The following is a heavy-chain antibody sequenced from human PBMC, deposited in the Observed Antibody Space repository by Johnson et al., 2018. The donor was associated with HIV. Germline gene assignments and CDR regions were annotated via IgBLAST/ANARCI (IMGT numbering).Heavy chain of an antibody. J-gene: IGHJ3*01. CDR3: TKAVDTAMTDAFDV. CDR2: INWNGGST. CDR1: GFTFDDYG. D-gene: IGHD5-18*01. V-gene: IGHV3-20*04. Sequence: EVQLVESGGGVVRPGGSLRLSCAASGFTFDDYGMSWVRQAPGKGLEWVSGINWNGGSTGYADSVKGRFTISRDNSKNTLYLQMNSLRAEDTALYYCTKAVDTAMTDAFDVWGHGTMVTVSS.